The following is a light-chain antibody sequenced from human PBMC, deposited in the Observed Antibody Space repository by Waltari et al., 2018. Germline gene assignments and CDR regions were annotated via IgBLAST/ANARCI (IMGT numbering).Light chain of an antibody. Sequence: EIVLTQSPATLSLSPGERANLSCRASQSVNYFLAWFQQKPGQAPMLLICDASNRATVIPARFSGSGSGTDSTLTISSLEPEDCAVYYCQQRTSWPLTFGGGTKVEIK. CDR2: DAS. CDR3: QQRTSWPLT. CDR1: QSVNYF. V-gene: IGKV3-11*01. J-gene: IGKJ4*01.